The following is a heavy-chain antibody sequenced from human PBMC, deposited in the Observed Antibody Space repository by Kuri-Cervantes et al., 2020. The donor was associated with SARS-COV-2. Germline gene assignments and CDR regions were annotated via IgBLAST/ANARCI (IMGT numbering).Heavy chain of an antibody. V-gene: IGHV1-8*03. J-gene: IGHJ5*02. CDR1: GYTFTSYD. CDR3: ARSDVVPAAIPCRWFDP. Sequence: ASVKVSCKVSGYTFTSYDINWVRQATGQGLEWMGWMNPNSGNTGYAQKFQGRVTITRNTSISTAYMELSSLRSEDTAVYYCARSDVVPAAIPCRWFDPWGQGTLVTVSS. CDR2: MNPNSGNT. D-gene: IGHD2-2*02.